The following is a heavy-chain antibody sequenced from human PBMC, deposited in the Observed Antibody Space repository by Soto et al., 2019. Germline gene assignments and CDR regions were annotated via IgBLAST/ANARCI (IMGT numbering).Heavy chain of an antibody. J-gene: IGHJ4*02. V-gene: IGHV4-39*01. D-gene: IGHD6-6*01. CDR3: ARSSITPRLFMYPFDY. CDR2: IYYDGNT. CDR1: GGSITNSSHY. Sequence: SETLSLTCTVSGGSITNSSHYLGWIRQPPGKGLECIGSIYYDGNTYYNPSLKSRVTISLDTSKNQFSLRLNSVTAADTAVYYCARSSITPRLFMYPFDYWGQGTLVTVSS.